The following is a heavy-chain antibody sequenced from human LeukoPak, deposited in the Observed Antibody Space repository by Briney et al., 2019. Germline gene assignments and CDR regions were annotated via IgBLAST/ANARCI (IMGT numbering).Heavy chain of an antibody. J-gene: IGHJ4*02. Sequence: GGSLRLSCAASGFTFSNYWMYWVRQASGKGLVWVSQIISDGSRTYYADSVKGRFTISRDNTENTLYLQMNSLRAEDTAVYYCVRDGDNLGRDFDYWGQGTLVTVSS. V-gene: IGHV3-74*01. CDR2: IISDGSRT. D-gene: IGHD4-17*01. CDR1: GFTFSNYW. CDR3: VRDGDNLGRDFDY.